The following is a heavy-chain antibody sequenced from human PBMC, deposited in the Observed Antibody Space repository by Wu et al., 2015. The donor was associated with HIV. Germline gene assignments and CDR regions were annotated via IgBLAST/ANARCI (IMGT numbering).Heavy chain of an antibody. CDR2: MNPKSGSA. D-gene: IGHD2-2*01. Sequence: QVQLMQSGTVVQKPGTSVRVSCRVSGYTFTSLNINWIRHAPGRGLEWMGWMNPKSGSAGFGRDFQGRVSMTRNNSISTAYMELSGVTSDDTAIYYCARDRCGRTSCHSGYAFDFWGEGTVVIVSS. CDR3: ARDRCGRTSCHSGYAFDF. V-gene: IGHV1-8*02. CDR1: GYTFTSLN. J-gene: IGHJ3*01.